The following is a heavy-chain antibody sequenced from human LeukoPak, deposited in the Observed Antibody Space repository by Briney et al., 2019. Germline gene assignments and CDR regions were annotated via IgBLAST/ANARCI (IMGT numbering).Heavy chain of an antibody. V-gene: IGHV3-9*01. Sequence: GGSLRLSCAASGFTFDDYAMYWVRQAPGKGLEWVSGISWNSGSIGYADSVKGRFTISRDNAKNSLYLQMNSLRAEDTALYYCAKSGSGSYYGFFDYWGQGTLVTVSS. J-gene: IGHJ4*02. CDR1: GFTFDDYA. CDR3: AKSGSGSYYGFFDY. CDR2: ISWNSGSI. D-gene: IGHD1-26*01.